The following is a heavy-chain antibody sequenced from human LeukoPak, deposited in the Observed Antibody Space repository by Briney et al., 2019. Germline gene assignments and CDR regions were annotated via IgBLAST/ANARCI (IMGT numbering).Heavy chain of an antibody. J-gene: IGHJ6*03. D-gene: IGHD6-13*01. CDR3: ARDSSSWDYYYYYMDV. V-gene: IGHV1-18*01. Sequence: ASVKVSCKASGYTFTSYGISWVRQAPGQGLEWMGWISAYNGNTNYAQKLQGRVTMTTDTSTSTAYMELRSLRSDDTAVYYCARDSSSWDYYYYYMDVWGKGTTVTVSS. CDR1: GYTFTSYG. CDR2: ISAYNGNT.